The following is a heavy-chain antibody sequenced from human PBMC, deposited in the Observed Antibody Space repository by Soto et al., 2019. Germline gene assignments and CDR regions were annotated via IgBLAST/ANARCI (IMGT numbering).Heavy chain of an antibody. D-gene: IGHD3-10*01. CDR2: IYYSGST. V-gene: IGHV4-39*01. J-gene: IGHJ4*02. CDR1: GGSISSSSYY. Sequence: QLQLQESGPGLVKPSETLSLTCTVSGGSISSSSYYWGWIRQPPGKGLEWIGSIYYSGSTYYNPSLKSRVTISVDTSKNQFSLKLSSVTAADTAVYYCARQLPPDGSGSYEGTWGQGTLVTVSS. CDR3: ARQLPPDGSGSYEGT.